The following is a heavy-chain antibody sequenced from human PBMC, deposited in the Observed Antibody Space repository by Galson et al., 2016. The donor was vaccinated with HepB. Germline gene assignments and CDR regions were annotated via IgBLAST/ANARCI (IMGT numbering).Heavy chain of an antibody. CDR3: AKAPNPGTTLYPLDY. CDR1: GFTFSHYG. D-gene: IGHD1-7*01. J-gene: IGHJ4*02. CDR2: ISYDGSNK. Sequence: LSLSCAASGFTFSHYGMHWVRQAPGKGLEWVAVISYDGSNKYSTESVKGRFTISRDNSKNTLFLQMNSLRVEDTAVYYCAKAPNPGTTLYPLDYWGQGSLVTVSS. V-gene: IGHV3-30*18.